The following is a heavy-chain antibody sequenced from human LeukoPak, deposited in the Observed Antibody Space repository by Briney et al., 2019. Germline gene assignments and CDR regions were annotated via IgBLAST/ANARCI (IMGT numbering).Heavy chain of an antibody. CDR1: GGSISSGGDS. J-gene: IGHJ5*02. D-gene: IGHD3-22*01. V-gene: IGHV4-30-2*01. CDR2: IYRSGST. CDR3: ARGSNYYATSGYSYVDNWFDP. Sequence: SETLSLTCAVSGGSISSGGDSGSWVRQPPGKGLEWIGYIYRSGSTYYNPSLKSRVTISVDRSKNQFSVKLSSVTDAHTAVYYCARGSNYYATSGYSYVDNWFDPWGQGTLVTVSS.